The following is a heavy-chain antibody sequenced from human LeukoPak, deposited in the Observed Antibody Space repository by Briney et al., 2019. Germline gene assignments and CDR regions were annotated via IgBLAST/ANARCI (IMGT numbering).Heavy chain of an antibody. D-gene: IGHD3-3*02. Sequence: PSETLSLTCTVSGGSMSNYYGSWIRQPPGKGLEWIAYIYYTGSTYCNPSLKSRVTMSVDTSKNQFSLSLSSVTAADTAIYYCAKHISGAATLDWGQGTLVTVSS. CDR3: AKHISGAATLD. J-gene: IGHJ4*02. CDR2: IYYTGST. CDR1: GGSMSNYY. V-gene: IGHV4-59*08.